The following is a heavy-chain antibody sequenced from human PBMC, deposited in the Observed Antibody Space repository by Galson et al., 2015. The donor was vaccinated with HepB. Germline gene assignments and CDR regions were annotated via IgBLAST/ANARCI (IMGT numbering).Heavy chain of an antibody. J-gene: IGHJ4*02. CDR2: IIPILGIT. CDR3: ARDLGGIVLEARLIGFDY. D-gene: IGHD2-15*01. Sequence: SVKVSCKASGGTFSSYAISWVRQAPGQGLEWMGRIIPILGITNYAQKFQGRVTITADKSTSTAYMELSSLRSEDTAVYYCARDLGGIVLEARLIGFDYLGQGTLVTVSS. V-gene: IGHV1-69*04. CDR1: GGTFSSYA.